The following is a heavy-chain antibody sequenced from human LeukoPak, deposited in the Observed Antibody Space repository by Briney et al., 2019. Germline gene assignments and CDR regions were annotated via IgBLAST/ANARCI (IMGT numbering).Heavy chain of an antibody. V-gene: IGHV4-38-2*01. J-gene: IGHJ2*01. CDR3: ARTKLPEAVRGYFDL. CDR1: GYSISSGYY. Sequence: SETLSLTCAVSGYSISSGYYWGWIRQPPGKGLEWIGSIYHIGSTYYNPSLKSRVTISVDTSKNQFSLKLSSVTAADTAVYYCARTKLPEAVRGYFDLWGRGTLVTVSS. D-gene: IGHD6-19*01. CDR2: IYHIGST.